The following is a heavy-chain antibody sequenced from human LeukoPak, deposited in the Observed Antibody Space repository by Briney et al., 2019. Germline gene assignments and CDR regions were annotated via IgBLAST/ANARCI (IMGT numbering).Heavy chain of an antibody. CDR2: INPNSGGT. CDR1: GYTFTGYY. Sequence: ASVKVSCKASGYTFTGYYMHWVRQAPGQGLEWMGWINPNSGGTNYAQKFQGRVTMTRDTSISTAYMELSRLRSDDTAVYYCARDGQQLIHQRPYYYYYGMDVWAKGPRSPSP. CDR3: ARDGQQLIHQRPYYYYYGMDV. D-gene: IGHD6-13*01. V-gene: IGHV1-2*02. J-gene: IGHJ6*02.